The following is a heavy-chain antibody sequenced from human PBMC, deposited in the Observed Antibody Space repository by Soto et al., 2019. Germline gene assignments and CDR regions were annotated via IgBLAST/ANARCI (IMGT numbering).Heavy chain of an antibody. Sequence: EVQLVESGGGLVQPGGSLRLSCAASGFTFSSYWMSWVRQAPVTGLEWVGNIKQDGSEKNYVDFMEGRFTIARDNAEKSLYLQMNSLRAEDTAVYYCARIASAGRGWDVWGQGTTVVVSS. D-gene: IGHD6-13*01. J-gene: IGHJ6*02. CDR3: ARIASAGRGWDV. CDR2: IKQDGSEK. CDR1: GFTFSSYW. V-gene: IGHV3-7*01.